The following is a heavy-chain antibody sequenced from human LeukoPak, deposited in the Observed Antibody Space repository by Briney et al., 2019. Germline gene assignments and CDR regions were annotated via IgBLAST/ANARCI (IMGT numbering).Heavy chain of an antibody. CDR3: TRDDYGSGSYYTYDY. CDR2: IRGKGYGGST. V-gene: IGHV3-49*04. CDR1: VFTCGDYA. D-gene: IGHD3-10*01. Sequence: GGSLRLACTASVFTCGDYAMSWVRQAPGKGLEWVGFIRGKGYGGSTEYCASVKGRFTISRDDSKSIAYLQMNSLKTEDTAVYYCTRDDYGSGSYYTYDYWGQGALVTVSS. J-gene: IGHJ4*02.